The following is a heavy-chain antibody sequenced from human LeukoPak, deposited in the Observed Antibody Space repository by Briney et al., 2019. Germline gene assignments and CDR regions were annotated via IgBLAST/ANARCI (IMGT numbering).Heavy chain of an antibody. CDR2: IRYDGGNK. J-gene: IGHJ6*02. D-gene: IGHD3-10*01. CDR3: AKDPSDYYGMDV. CDR1: GFTFSSYG. Sequence: GGSLRLSCAASGFTFSSYGMHWVRQAPGKGLEWVAFIRYDGGNKYYADSVKGRFTISRDNSKNTLYLQMNSLRAEDTAVYYCAKDPSDYYGMDVWGQGTTVTVSS. V-gene: IGHV3-30*02.